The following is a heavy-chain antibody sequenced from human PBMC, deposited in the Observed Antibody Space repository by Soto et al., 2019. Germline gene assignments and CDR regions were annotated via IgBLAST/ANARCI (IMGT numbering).Heavy chain of an antibody. CDR3: ARDRYPDSSGFYFESGY. CDR1: GNTFSSYG. CDR2: IIPLFNTS. V-gene: IGHV1-69*13. J-gene: IGHJ4*02. D-gene: IGHD3-22*01. Sequence: SVKVSCKASGNTFSSYGISWVRQAPGQGLEWMGGIIPLFNTSKYAQKFQGRVTITADESTSTAYMELSSLTSEDTAFYYCARDRYPDSSGFYFESGYWGQGTLVTVSS.